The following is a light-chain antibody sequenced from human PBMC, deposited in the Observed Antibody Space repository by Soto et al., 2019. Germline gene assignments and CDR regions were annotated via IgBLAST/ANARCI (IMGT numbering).Light chain of an antibody. V-gene: IGKV1-5*01. Sequence: DRVTITFRASQSISNWLAWYKQKPGTAPKLLIYHASTLQSGVPSRFSGSGSGTDFTLTIRSLQPEDFATYYCQQLNSYPAFGQGTKLDIK. CDR3: QQLNSYPA. CDR2: HAS. J-gene: IGKJ1*01. CDR1: QSISNW.